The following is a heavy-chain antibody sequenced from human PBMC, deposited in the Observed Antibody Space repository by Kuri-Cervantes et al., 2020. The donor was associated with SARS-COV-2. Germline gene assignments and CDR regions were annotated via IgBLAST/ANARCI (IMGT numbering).Heavy chain of an antibody. CDR2: IYYSGST. CDR1: GGSFSGYY. CDR3: ARAVDYYDSSGSQTIFQH. Sequence: SCAGYGGSFSGYYWSWIRQPPGKGLEWIGYIYYSGSTNYNPSLKSRVTISVDTSKNQFSLKLSSVTAADSAVYYCARAVDYYDSSGSQTIFQHWGQSTLVTVSS. V-gene: IGHV4-34*01. J-gene: IGHJ1*01. D-gene: IGHD3-22*01.